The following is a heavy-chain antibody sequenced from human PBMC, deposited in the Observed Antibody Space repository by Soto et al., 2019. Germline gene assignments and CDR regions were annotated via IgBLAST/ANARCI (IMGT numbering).Heavy chain of an antibody. CDR2: ISGSGGNT. J-gene: IGHJ5*02. V-gene: IGHV3-23*01. D-gene: IGHD3-22*01. Sequence: GGSLRLSCAASGFTFSSCVMSWVRQAPGKGLEWVSAISGSGGNTYYADSVKGRFTISRDNSKNTLFLQMNSLRAEDTALYFCAKEMGDYYDSSGSWFDPWGQGTLVTVSS. CDR3: AKEMGDYYDSSGSWFDP. CDR1: GFTFSSCV.